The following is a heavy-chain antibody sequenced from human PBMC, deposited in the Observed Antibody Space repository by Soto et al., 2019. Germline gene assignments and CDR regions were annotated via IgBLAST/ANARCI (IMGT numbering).Heavy chain of an antibody. V-gene: IGHV4-4*07. D-gene: IGHD5-18*01. CDR2: ILSSGST. Sequence: SETLSLTCIVSGGSINTFYWSWVRQPAGKGLEWIGRILSSGSTSFNPSLESRVAVSVDTSKNHFSLNLSSVTAADMAVYYCAREGSYSTYNFAHGIQLWSFDFWGRGALVTVSS. CDR3: AREGSYSTYNFAHGIQLWSFDF. CDR1: GGSINTFY. J-gene: IGHJ4*02.